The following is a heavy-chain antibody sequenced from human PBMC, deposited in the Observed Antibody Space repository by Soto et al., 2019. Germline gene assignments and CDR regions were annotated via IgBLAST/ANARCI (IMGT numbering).Heavy chain of an antibody. CDR1: GFTFNTHA. V-gene: IGHV3-23*01. CDR3: VKDWSGNKCPCMDV. J-gene: IGHJ6*02. D-gene: IGHD3-3*01. Sequence: EVQVLESGGGLLQPGGSLRLSCVASGFTFNTHAMTWVRQGPGMGLEWTSSISGDGETTYYADSVKGRFTVSRDNSKKTLYLQMNSLRVEDTATYYCVKDWSGNKCPCMDVWGQGTTVTVSS. CDR2: ISGDGETT.